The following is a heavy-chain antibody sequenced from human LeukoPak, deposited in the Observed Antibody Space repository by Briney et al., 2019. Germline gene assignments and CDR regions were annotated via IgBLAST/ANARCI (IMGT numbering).Heavy chain of an antibody. CDR1: GGSISSYY. CDR3: AKGGSYYGIYFDY. CDR2: IYYSGST. V-gene: IGHV4-59*01. Sequence: SETLSLTCTVSGGSISSYYWSWIRQPPGEGLEWIGYIYYSGSTNYNPSLKSRVTISVDTSKNQFSLKLSSVTAADTAVYYCAKGGSYYGIYFDYWGQGTLVTVSS. J-gene: IGHJ4*02. D-gene: IGHD1-26*01.